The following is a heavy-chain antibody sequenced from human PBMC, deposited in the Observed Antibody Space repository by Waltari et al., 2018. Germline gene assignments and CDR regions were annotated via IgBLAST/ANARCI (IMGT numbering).Heavy chain of an antibody. V-gene: IGHV4-4*02. D-gene: IGHD1-1*01. CDR2: IFHNGNI. CDR3: ARRGTAGSWFFDF. CDR1: GGSIGRYNW. Sequence: QVVLDESGPGLVKPSGTLSLTCAVSGGSIGRYNWWSWIRQTPGKGLEWIGEIFHNGNINYHPSLKSRLTISVDTSRRLFSLRLASVTVADTAVYYCARRGTAGSWFFDFWGRGTLVAVSS. J-gene: IGHJ2*01.